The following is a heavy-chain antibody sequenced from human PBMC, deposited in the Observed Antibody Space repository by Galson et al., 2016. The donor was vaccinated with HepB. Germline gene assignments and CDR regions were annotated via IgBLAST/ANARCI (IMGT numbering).Heavy chain of an antibody. J-gene: IGHJ5*02. D-gene: IGHD5-24*01. CDR3: ARSGNYGVNYFDP. Sequence: SCKASGYTFSDDFIHWVRQAPGHGPEWMGWVNPNSGATNYAQKFQGRVTMTRDTPITTTYMELTRLTSDDTAVYYCARSGNYGVNYFDPWGQGTLVTVSS. CDR2: VNPNSGAT. V-gene: IGHV1-2*02. CDR1: GYTFSDDF.